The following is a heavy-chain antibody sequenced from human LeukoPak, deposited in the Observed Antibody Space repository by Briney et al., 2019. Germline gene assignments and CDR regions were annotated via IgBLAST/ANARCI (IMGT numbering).Heavy chain of an antibody. CDR3: ARAAARRGMDV. CDR2: ISYDGSNK. J-gene: IGHJ6*04. Sequence: PGRSLRLSCAASGFTFSSYGMHWVRQAPGKGLEWVAVISYDGSNKYYADSVKGRFTISRDNSKNTLYLQMNSLRAEDTAVYYCARAAARRGMDVWGKGTTVTVSS. CDR1: GFTFSSYG. V-gene: IGHV3-30*03. D-gene: IGHD6-6*01.